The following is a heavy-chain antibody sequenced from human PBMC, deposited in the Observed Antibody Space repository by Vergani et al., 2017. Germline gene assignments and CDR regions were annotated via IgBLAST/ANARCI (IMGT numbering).Heavy chain of an antibody. D-gene: IGHD4-17*01. CDR3: ARVTVTTSFDY. CDR2: IIPILGIA. V-gene: IGHV1-69*04. Sequence: QVQLVQSGAELKKPGASVSVSCKGSSHTFQTYTISWVRQAPGQGLEWMGRIIPILGIANYAQKFQGRVTITADKSTSTAYMELSSLRSEDTAVYYCARVTVTTSFDYWGQGTLVTVSS. CDR1: SHTFQTYT. J-gene: IGHJ4*02.